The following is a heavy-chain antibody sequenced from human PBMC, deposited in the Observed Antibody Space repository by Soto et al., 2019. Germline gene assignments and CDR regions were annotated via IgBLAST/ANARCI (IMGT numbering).Heavy chain of an antibody. CDR2: ISYDGSNK. V-gene: IGHV3-30*18. CDR1: GFTFSSYG. CDR3: AKDLGATTTTYYFDY. Sequence: PGGSLRLSCAASGFTFSSYGMHWVRQAPGKGLEWVAVISYDGSNKYYADSVKGRFTISRDNSKNTLYLQMNSLRAEDTAVYYCAKDLGATTTTYYFDYWGQGTLVTVSS. J-gene: IGHJ4*02. D-gene: IGHD5-12*01.